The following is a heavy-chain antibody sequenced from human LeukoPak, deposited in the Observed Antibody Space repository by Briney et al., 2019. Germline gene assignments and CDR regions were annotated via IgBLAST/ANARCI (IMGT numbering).Heavy chain of an antibody. CDR3: ARGFGRP. CDR1: GFTFSSYW. D-gene: IGHD3-10*01. CDR2: INSDGSVT. Sequence: GGSLRLSCAASGFTFSSYWMNWVRQAPGKGLVWVSHINSDGSVTNYADSVKGRFTISRDNAKNSLYLQMNSLRAEDTAVYYCARGFGRPWGQGTLVTVSS. J-gene: IGHJ5*02. V-gene: IGHV3-74*01.